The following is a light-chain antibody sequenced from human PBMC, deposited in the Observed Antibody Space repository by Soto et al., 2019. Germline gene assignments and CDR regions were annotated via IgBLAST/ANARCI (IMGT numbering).Light chain of an antibody. CDR3: QQYHAYST. CDR2: RAS. J-gene: IGKJ1*01. CDR1: QSIDTA. Sequence: DIQMTQSPSTLSASVGDRVTITCRASQSIDTALAWYQQRPGKAPNLLIYRASNLESGVPSRFSGSGSGTEFTLAISSLQPDDFATYYCQQYHAYSTFGPGTRVEVK. V-gene: IGKV1-5*03.